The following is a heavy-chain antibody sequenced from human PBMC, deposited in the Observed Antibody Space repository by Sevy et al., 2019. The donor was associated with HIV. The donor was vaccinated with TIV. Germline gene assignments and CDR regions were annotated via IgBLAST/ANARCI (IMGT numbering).Heavy chain of an antibody. CDR3: VGGVVIGTTFDF. D-gene: IGHD3-22*01. Sequence: GGSLRLSCAASRLIFSTYEMNWIRQAPGKGLEWVSDISRSSTFIYYADSVKGRFTISRDNAKNLLYLQMNSLRAEDTAVYDCVGGVVIGTTFDFWGQRTLVTVSS. V-gene: IGHV3-48*03. CDR1: RLIFSTYE. J-gene: IGHJ4*02. CDR2: ISRSSTFI.